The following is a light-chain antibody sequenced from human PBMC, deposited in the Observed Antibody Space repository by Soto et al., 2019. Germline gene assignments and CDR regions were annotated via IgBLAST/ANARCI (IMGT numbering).Light chain of an antibody. J-gene: IGKJ1*01. CDR3: QQYDSPPPT. CDR1: QSVDNW. Sequence: DIQMTQSPPTLSASVGDRVTITCRASQSVDNWLAWYQQKPGKAPELLIYDAFSLKSGVSSRFSGSRSGTEFALTISGLQPDDSATYYCQQYDSPPPTFGQGTKVEVK. CDR2: DAF. V-gene: IGKV1-5*01.